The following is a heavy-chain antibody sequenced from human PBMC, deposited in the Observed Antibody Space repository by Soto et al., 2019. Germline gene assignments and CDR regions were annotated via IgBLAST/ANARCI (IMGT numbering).Heavy chain of an antibody. CDR1: GYTFTSFD. CDR3: ARYDYNGYYFDY. J-gene: IGHJ4*02. Sequence: GASVKVSCKASGYTFTSFDTSWVRQAPGQGLEWMGWIGPSNGNTKFAQKFQGRVTMTRDTSTTTVYMGLSSLKSEDTAVYYCARYDYNGYYFDYWGQGTLVTVSS. CDR2: IGPSNGNT. V-gene: IGHV1-18*01. D-gene: IGHD4-4*01.